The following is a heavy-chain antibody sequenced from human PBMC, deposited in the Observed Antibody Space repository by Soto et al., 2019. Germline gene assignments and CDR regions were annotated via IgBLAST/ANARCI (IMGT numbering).Heavy chain of an antibody. CDR1: GYSFPSYW. CDR2: IYPGDSDT. V-gene: IGHV5-51*01. D-gene: IGHD1-20*01. CDR3: ARHSITGTTVYYYYGMDV. Sequence: LKISCKGSGYSFPSYWIGWVRQMPGKGLEWMGIIYPGDSDTRYSPSFQGQVTISADKSISTAYLQWSSLKASDTAMYYFARHSITGTTVYYYYGMDVWGQGTTVTVSS. J-gene: IGHJ6*02.